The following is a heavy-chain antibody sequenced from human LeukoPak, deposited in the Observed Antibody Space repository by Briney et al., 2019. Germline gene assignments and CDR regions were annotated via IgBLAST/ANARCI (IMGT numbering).Heavy chain of an antibody. J-gene: IGHJ4*02. Sequence: ASVKVSCKASGYTFTSYGISWVRQAPAQGLEWMGWISAYNGDTKYAQKLQGRVTMTTDTSTSTAYMELRSLRSDDTAVYYCARDRSVYSSAWYILGLWGQGTLVTVSS. CDR3: ARDRSVYSSAWYILGL. CDR1: GYTFTSYG. V-gene: IGHV1-18*01. D-gene: IGHD6-19*01. CDR2: ISAYNGDT.